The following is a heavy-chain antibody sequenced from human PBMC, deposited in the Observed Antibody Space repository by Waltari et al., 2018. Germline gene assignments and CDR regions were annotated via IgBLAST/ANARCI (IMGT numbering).Heavy chain of an antibody. J-gene: IGHJ6*03. CDR2: IKQDGSEK. D-gene: IGHD2-21*01. Sequence: EVQLVESGGGLVQPGGSLRLSCAASGFTFTSYWMSWVRQAPGKGLEWVANIKQDGSEKYYVDSVKGRFTISRDNAKNSLYLQMNSLRAEDTAVYYCARGFAFCGGDCYSGYYYYYYMDVWGKGTTVTVSS. V-gene: IGHV3-7*01. CDR1: GFTFTSYW. CDR3: ARGFAFCGGDCYSGYYYYYYMDV.